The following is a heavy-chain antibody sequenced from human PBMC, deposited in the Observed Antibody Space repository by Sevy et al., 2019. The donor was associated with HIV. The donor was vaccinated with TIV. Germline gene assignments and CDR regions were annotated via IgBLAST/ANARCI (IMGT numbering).Heavy chain of an antibody. Sequence: GGSLRLSCAASGFSVSNNYMSWVRQAPGKGLEWVSVIYSGGNTYYADSVKGRFTISRDNSKNMLFLQMNSLRADDTAVYYCARETGLGALTSRLFDYWGQGTLVTVSS. CDR3: ARETGLGALTSRLFDY. CDR2: IYSGGNT. D-gene: IGHD3-16*01. CDR1: GFSVSNNY. J-gene: IGHJ4*02. V-gene: IGHV3-53*01.